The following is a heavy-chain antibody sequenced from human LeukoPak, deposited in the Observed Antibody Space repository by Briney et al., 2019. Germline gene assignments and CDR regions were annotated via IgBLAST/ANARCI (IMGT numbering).Heavy chain of an antibody. CDR2: INHSGST. Sequence: SETLSLTCTVSGGSISSSSYYWGWIRQPPGKGLEWIGEINHSGSTNYNPSLKSRVTISVDTSKNQFSLKLSSVTAADTAVYYCARGPWWIQKIYYFDYWGQGTLVTVSS. CDR3: ARGPWWIQKIYYFDY. CDR1: GGSISSSSYY. V-gene: IGHV4-39*07. D-gene: IGHD5-18*01. J-gene: IGHJ4*02.